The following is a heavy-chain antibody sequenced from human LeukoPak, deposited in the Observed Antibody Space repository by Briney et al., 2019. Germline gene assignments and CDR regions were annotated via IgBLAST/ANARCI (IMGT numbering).Heavy chain of an antibody. CDR1: GDSIRRYF. J-gene: IGHJ5*02. D-gene: IGHD5-12*01. V-gene: IGHV4-59*01. Sequence: SETLSLTCSVSGDSIRRYFWSWIRLSPGKGLEWIGYVHHSGTSRYKPSLESRVTMSLDTSENQFSLTLKSVTAADTALYYCAGAEIDRLRSPGTLYYIDTWGPGTLVTVSS. CDR2: VHHSGTS. CDR3: AGAEIDRLRSPGTLYYIDT.